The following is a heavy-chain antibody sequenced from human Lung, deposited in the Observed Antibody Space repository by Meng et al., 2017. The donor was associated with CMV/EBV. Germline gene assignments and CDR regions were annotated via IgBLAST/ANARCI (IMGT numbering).Heavy chain of an antibody. Sequence: GESLKISCAASGFTLRDYWMHWVRQVPGKGLVWVARIRNDGSATSYGESVRGRFTIPRDNAKINLYLEKHNLLDEDTALYYCVIEKWVLNYFHAMDVWGQGTTVTVSS. CDR2: IRNDGSAT. CDR3: VIEKWVLNYFHAMDV. J-gene: IGHJ6*01. CDR1: GFTLRDYW. D-gene: IGHD3-10*02. V-gene: IGHV3-74*01.